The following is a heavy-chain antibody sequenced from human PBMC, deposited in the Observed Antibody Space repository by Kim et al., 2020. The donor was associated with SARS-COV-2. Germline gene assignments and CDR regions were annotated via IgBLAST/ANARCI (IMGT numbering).Heavy chain of an antibody. CDR1: GFTFSDYY. D-gene: IGHD6-13*01. Sequence: GGSLRLSCAASGFTFSDYYMSWIRQAPGKGLEWVSYISSSSSYTNYADSVKGRFTISRDNAKNSLYLQMNSLRAEDTAVYYCAREPGYSSSWYRPVFDYWGQETLVTVSS. J-gene: IGHJ4*02. V-gene: IGHV3-11*06. CDR2: ISSSSSYT. CDR3: AREPGYSSSWYRPVFDY.